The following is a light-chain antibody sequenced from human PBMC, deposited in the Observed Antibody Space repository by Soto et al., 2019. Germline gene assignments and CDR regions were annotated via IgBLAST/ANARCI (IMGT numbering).Light chain of an antibody. J-gene: IGKJ1*01. V-gene: IGKV1-5*03. Sequence: QMTQSPSSLSGSVWDMVTMTCRASQTISSWLAWYQQEPGKAPKLLIYKASTLKSGVPSRFSGSGSGTEFTLTISSLQPDDFATYYCQHYNSYSEAFGQRTKVDIK. CDR2: KAS. CDR3: QHYNSYSEA. CDR1: QTISSW.